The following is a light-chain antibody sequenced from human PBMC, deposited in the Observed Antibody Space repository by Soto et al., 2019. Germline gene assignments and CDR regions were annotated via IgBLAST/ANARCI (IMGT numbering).Light chain of an antibody. CDR3: CSYAGFNTPYV. CDR2: EVT. V-gene: IGLV2-23*02. CDR1: SSDVGSYNL. Sequence: SALTQPASVSGSLGQSITISCTGTSSDVGSYNLVSWYQQHTGKAPKLIIYEVTKRPSGVFNRFSGSKSGNTTSLIISGLQAEDEADYYCCSYAGFNTPYVFGTGTKVTVL. J-gene: IGLJ1*01.